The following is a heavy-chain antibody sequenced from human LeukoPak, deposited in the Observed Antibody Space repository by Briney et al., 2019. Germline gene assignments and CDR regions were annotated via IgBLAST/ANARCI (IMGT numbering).Heavy chain of an antibody. CDR2: TNTHGTSA. J-gene: IGHJ6*03. CDR3: LAGYYYYYMDV. V-gene: IGHV3-74*01. CDR1: GFTFNNYW. D-gene: IGHD6-13*01. Sequence: PGGSLRLSCAASGFTFNNYWMHWVRQAPWKGLVWVARTNTHGTSANYADSVKGRFIISRDNANNTLYLQMNGLRDEDTGVYYALAGYYYYYMDVWGKGTTVTVSS.